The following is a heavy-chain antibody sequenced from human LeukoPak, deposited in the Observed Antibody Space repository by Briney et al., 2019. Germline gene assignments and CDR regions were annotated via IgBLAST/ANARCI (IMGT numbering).Heavy chain of an antibody. CDR2: IYYSGRS. Sequence: PSETLSLTCTVSGGSISSSIYYWGWIRQPPGKGLEWIGSIYYSGRSYYNPSLKSRVTISVDTSKNQFSLKLSSVTAADTALYYCARVPAAMPGLFWFDPWGQGTLVTVSS. CDR3: ARVPAAMPGLFWFDP. CDR1: GGSISSSIYY. J-gene: IGHJ5*02. V-gene: IGHV4-39*07. D-gene: IGHD2-2*01.